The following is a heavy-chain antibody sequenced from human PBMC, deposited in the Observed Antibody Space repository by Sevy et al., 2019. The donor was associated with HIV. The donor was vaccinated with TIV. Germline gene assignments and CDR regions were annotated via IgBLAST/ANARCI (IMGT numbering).Heavy chain of an antibody. Sequence: SETLSLTCTVSGASISSGDYYWSWIRQPPGKGLEWIGYIYYSGSTYYNPSLKSRITISLDTSKNQFSLKLSSVTATDTTVYYCARAPLRSSRLDGLDIWGQGTMVTVSS. CDR2: IYYSGST. V-gene: IGHV4-30-4*01. CDR3: ARAPLRSSRLDGLDI. D-gene: IGHD1-26*01. CDR1: GASISSGDYY. J-gene: IGHJ3*02.